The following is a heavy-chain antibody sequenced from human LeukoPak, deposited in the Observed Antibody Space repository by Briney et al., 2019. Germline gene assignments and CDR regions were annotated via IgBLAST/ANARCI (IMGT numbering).Heavy chain of an antibody. CDR3: ARASSSSFSY. Sequence: PGGSLRLSCAASGFTLSSYWMSWVRQAPGKGREWVANIKQDGSEKYYVDSVKGRFTISRDNAKNSLYLQMNSLRAEDTAVYYCARASSSSFSYWGQGTLVTVSS. V-gene: IGHV3-7*01. D-gene: IGHD6-13*01. CDR2: IKQDGSEK. J-gene: IGHJ4*02. CDR1: GFTLSSYW.